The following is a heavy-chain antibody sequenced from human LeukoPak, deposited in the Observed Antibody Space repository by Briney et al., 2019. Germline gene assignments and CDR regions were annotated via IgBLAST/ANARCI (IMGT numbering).Heavy chain of an antibody. CDR1: GFTFSNYD. CDR2: ISNSGSSK. Sequence: GGSLRLSCAASGFTFSNYDMNWVRQVPGKGLEWVSYISNSGSSKYYVDSVKGRFTISRDNAKNSLYLQMNSLRAEDTAVYYCARADNGSGSYYTGMDVWGQGTTVTVSS. J-gene: IGHJ6*02. D-gene: IGHD3-10*01. V-gene: IGHV3-48*03. CDR3: ARADNGSGSYYTGMDV.